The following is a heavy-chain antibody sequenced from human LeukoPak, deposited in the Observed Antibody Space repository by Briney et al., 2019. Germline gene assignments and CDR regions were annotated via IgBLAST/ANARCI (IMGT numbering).Heavy chain of an antibody. J-gene: IGHJ4*02. Sequence: GGSLRLSSAASGFMFGSYAMHWVRQAPGKGLEWVAVISYEGTNKHYADSVKGRVTISRDNPKNTLYLQMDSLRAEDTAVYYCARVRAASGWYNVDYWGQGTLVTVSS. CDR3: ARVRAASGWYNVDY. CDR2: ISYEGTNK. CDR1: GFMFGSYA. V-gene: IGHV3-30*04. D-gene: IGHD6-19*01.